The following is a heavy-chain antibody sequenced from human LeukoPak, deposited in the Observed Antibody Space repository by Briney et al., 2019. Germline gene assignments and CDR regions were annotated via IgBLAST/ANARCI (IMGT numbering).Heavy chain of an antibody. Sequence: GGSLRLSCAASGFTFSSYSMNWVRQAPGKGLEWVAFIRYDGSNKYYADSVKGRFTISRDNSKNTLYLQMNSLRAEDTAVYYCAHLYVWGSYRYLFDYWGQGTLVTVSS. CDR3: AHLYVWGSYRYLFDY. J-gene: IGHJ4*02. D-gene: IGHD3-16*02. V-gene: IGHV3-30*02. CDR2: IRYDGSNK. CDR1: GFTFSSYS.